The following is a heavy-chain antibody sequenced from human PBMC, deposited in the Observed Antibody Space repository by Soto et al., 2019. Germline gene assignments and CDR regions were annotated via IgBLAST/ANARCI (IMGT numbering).Heavy chain of an antibody. D-gene: IGHD1-26*01. CDR2: MQPSSGRT. CDR1: GYSFTGLD. CDR3: ARGITAGVDY. J-gene: IGHJ4*02. Sequence: ASVKVSCKASGYSFTGLDINWVRQTTGQGLEWMGWMQPSSGRTGYAQKFQGRVTMTRDTSINTAYMELSSLTSDDTAFYYCARGITAGVDYWGQGTLVTVSS. V-gene: IGHV1-8*01.